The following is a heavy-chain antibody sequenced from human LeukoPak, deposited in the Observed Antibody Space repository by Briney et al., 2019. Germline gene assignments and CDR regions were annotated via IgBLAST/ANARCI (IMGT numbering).Heavy chain of an antibody. CDR1: GFTFDDYA. J-gene: IGHJ4*02. D-gene: IGHD1-26*01. CDR2: ISWNSGSI. V-gene: IGHV3-9*01. Sequence: GGSLRLSCAASGFTFDDYAMHWVRQAPGKGLEWVSGISWNSGSIGYADSVKGRFTISRDNAKNSLYLQMNSLRAEDTALYYCAKALREWELLFGYWGQGTLVTVSS. CDR3: AKALREWELLFGY.